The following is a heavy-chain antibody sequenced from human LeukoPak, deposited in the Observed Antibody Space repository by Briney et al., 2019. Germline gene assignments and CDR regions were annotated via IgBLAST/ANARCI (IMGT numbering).Heavy chain of an antibody. CDR1: GGSISSYY. CDR3: AREGAATDY. CDR2: IYYSGST. Sequence: SETLSLTCTVSGGSISSYYWSWIRQPPGKGLEWIGYIYYSGSTNYNPPLKSRVTISVDTSKNQFSLKLSSVTAADTAVYYCAREGAATDYWGQGTLVTVSS. J-gene: IGHJ4*02. D-gene: IGHD2-15*01. V-gene: IGHV4-59*01.